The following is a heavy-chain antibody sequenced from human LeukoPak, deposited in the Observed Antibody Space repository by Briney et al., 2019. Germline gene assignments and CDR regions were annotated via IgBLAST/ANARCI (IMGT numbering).Heavy chain of an antibody. D-gene: IGHD6-13*01. CDR2: IYYSGST. CDR3: ARAYSSSWYFNWFDP. V-gene: IGHV4-39*07. J-gene: IGHJ5*02. CDR1: GGSISSSSYY. Sequence: SETLSLTCTVSGGSISSSSYYWGWVRQPPGKGLEWIGSIYYSGSTYYNPSLKSRVTISVDTSKNQFSLKLSSVTAADTAVYYCARAYSSSWYFNWFDPWGQGTLVTVSS.